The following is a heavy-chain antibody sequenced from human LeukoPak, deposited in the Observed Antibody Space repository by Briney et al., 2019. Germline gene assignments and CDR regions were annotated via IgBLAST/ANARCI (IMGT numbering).Heavy chain of an antibody. V-gene: IGHV3-30*04. CDR2: ISYDGSNE. CDR3: ARDRSIQTSGKVGASYFDY. D-gene: IGHD1-26*01. CDR1: GFTFSSYV. Sequence: PGRSLRLSCAASGFTFSSYVMYWVRQAPGKGLEWVAIISYDGSNEYYADSVKGRFTISRDNSKNTLYLQMNSLRSEDTAVYYCARDRSIQTSGKVGASYFDYWGQGTLVTVSS. J-gene: IGHJ4*02.